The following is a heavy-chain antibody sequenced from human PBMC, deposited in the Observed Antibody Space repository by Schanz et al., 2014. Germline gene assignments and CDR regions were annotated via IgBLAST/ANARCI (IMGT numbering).Heavy chain of an antibody. V-gene: IGHV3-11*01. CDR1: GFPFSDYF. D-gene: IGHD3-10*01. CDR2: IGNGGVTI. Sequence: QVQLVDSGGGLVKPGGSLRLSCTASGFPFSDYFMAWIRQPPGRGLEWVSYIGNGGVTIYYADSVKGRFTISRDNSMNSLYLQMNSLRAEDTAVYYCARIGGSVFDYWAQGTLVTVSS. J-gene: IGHJ4*02. CDR3: ARIGGSVFDY.